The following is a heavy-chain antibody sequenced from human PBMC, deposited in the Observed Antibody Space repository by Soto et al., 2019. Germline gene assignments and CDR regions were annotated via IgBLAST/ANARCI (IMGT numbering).Heavy chain of an antibody. D-gene: IGHD1-26*01. CDR3: GRVGGSFYGWWGS. V-gene: IGHV3-30-3*01. CDR1: GFTFSMYV. CDR2: MAYDGNRE. Sequence: GGSLRLSCAASGFTFSMYVMHWVRQAPGKGLEWVAVMAYDGNREYCGDSVKGRLFVSRDNSENTLYLQMNGRRPEDTAVYYCGRVGGSFYGWWGSRGQGALVTVSS. J-gene: IGHJ4*02.